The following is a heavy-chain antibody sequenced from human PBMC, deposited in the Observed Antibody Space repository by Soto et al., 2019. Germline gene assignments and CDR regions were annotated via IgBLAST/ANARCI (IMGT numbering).Heavy chain of an antibody. Sequence: GGSLRLSCAASGFTFSSYAMSWVRQAPGKGPEWVSGISDSGGSLYYGDSVKGRFTISRDNSKNTLYLQMNSLRAEDTAIYFCAKGSGGSCYSCLDYWGQGILVTVSS. CDR3: AKGSGGSCYSCLDY. CDR2: ISDSGGSL. V-gene: IGHV3-23*01. CDR1: GFTFSSYA. J-gene: IGHJ4*02. D-gene: IGHD2-15*01.